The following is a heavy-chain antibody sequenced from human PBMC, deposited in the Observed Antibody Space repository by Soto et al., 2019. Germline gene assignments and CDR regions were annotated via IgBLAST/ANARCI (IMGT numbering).Heavy chain of an antibody. Sequence: AASVKVSCKASGYTFTSYGISWVRQAPGQGLEWMGWISAYNGNTNYAQKLQGRVTMTTDTSTSTAYMELRSLRSDDTAVYYCARDSASTDSSGYMIDYWGQGTLVTVSS. D-gene: IGHD3-22*01. V-gene: IGHV1-18*04. CDR3: ARDSASTDSSGYMIDY. J-gene: IGHJ4*02. CDR1: GYTFTSYG. CDR2: ISAYNGNT.